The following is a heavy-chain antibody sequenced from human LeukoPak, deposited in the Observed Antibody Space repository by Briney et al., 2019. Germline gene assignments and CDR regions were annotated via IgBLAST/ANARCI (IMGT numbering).Heavy chain of an antibody. CDR1: GFSLSSPW. D-gene: IGHD6-19*01. V-gene: IGHV3-74*01. CDR3: AKVGVAGTVY. Sequence: PGGSLRLSCAASGFSLSSPWMHWVRQAPGKGLVWVSRINSDGSITSYADSVKGRFTISRDSAKNTLYLQMNSLRVEDTAVYYCAKVGVAGTVYWGLGTLVTVSS. CDR2: INSDGSIT. J-gene: IGHJ4*02.